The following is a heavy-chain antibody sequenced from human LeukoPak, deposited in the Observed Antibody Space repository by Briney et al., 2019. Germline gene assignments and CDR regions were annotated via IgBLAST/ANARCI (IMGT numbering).Heavy chain of an antibody. D-gene: IGHD1-14*01. CDR3: AKDTTPPKAGFDP. V-gene: IGHV3-30*02. J-gene: IGHJ5*02. Sequence: GGSLRLSCAASGFTFSSYGMHWVRQAPGKGLEWVAFIRYDGSNKYYADSVNGRFTISRDNSKNTLYLQMNSLRAEDTAVYYCAKDTTPPKAGFDPWGQGTLVTVSS. CDR2: IRYDGSNK. CDR1: GFTFSSYG.